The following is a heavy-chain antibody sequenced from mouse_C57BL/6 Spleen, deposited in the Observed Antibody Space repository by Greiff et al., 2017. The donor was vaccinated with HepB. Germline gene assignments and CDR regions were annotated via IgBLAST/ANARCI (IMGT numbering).Heavy chain of an antibody. D-gene: IGHD2-13*01. V-gene: IGHV3-6*01. CDR3: AREGDVTDWYFDV. CDR1: GYSITSGYY. CDR2: ISYDGSN. Sequence: EVQLQQSGPGLVKPSQSLSLTCSVTGYSITSGYYWNWIRQFPGNKLEWMGYISYDGSNNYNPSLKNRISITRDTSKNQFFLKLNSVTTEDTATYYCAREGDVTDWYFDVWGTGTTVTVSS. J-gene: IGHJ1*03.